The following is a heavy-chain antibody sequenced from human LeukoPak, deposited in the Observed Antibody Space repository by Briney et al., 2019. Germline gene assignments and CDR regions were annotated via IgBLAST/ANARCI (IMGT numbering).Heavy chain of an antibody. CDR3: ARLSYYDSSGYHNFDY. Sequence: GESLKISCKGSGYSFTSYWIGWVRQMPGEGLEWMGIIYPGDSDTRYSPSFQGQVTISADKSISTAYLQWSSLKASDTAMYYCARLSYYDSSGYHNFDYWGQGTLVTVSS. CDR2: IYPGDSDT. J-gene: IGHJ4*02. V-gene: IGHV5-51*01. D-gene: IGHD3-22*01. CDR1: GYSFTSYW.